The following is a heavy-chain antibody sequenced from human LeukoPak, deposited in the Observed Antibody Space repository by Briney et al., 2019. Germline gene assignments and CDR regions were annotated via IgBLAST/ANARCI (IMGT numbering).Heavy chain of an antibody. J-gene: IGHJ4*02. CDR2: MNPNSGNT. CDR3: ARGPISLIAVAAPFDY. CDR1: GYTFTSYD. V-gene: IGHV1-8*03. Sequence: ASVKVSCKASGYTFTSYDINWVRQATGQGLEWMGWMNPNSGNTGYAQKFQGRVTITRNTSISTAYMELSSLRSEDTAVYYCARGPISLIAVAAPFDYWGQGTLVTVSS. D-gene: IGHD6-19*01.